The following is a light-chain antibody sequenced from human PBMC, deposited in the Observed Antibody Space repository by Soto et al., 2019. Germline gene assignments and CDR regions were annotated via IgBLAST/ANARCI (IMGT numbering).Light chain of an antibody. CDR1: QSISSY. J-gene: IGKJ1*01. CDR3: QHYNNWPPWT. V-gene: IGKV3-15*01. CDR2: GAS. Sequence: EIVLTQSPVTLSLSPGERATLSCRASQSISSYLAWYQQKPGQAPRLLIYGASTRATGIPARFSGSGSGTEFTLTINSLQSEDFAVYYCQHYNNWPPWTFGQGTKVDIK.